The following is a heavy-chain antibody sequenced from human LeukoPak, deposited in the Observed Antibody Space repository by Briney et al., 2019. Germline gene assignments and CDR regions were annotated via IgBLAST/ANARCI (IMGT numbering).Heavy chain of an antibody. CDR3: AREVAHCGGDCYSHFDY. Sequence: GGSLRLSCAASGFTFSSYAMHWVRQAPGKGLEWVAVISYDGSNKYYADSVKGRFTISRDNSKNTLYLQMNSLRAEDTAVYYYAREVAHCGGDCYSHFDYWGQGTLVTVSS. V-gene: IGHV3-30-3*01. CDR2: ISYDGSNK. CDR1: GFTFSSYA. D-gene: IGHD2-21*02. J-gene: IGHJ4*02.